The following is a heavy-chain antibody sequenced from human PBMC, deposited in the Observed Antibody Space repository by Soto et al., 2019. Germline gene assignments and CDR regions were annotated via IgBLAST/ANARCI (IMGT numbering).Heavy chain of an antibody. CDR3: AFPSRYSSSWPPDY. Sequence: GGSLRLSCAASGFTFSSYAMHWVRRAPGKGLEWVAVISYDGSNKYYADSVKGRFTISRDNSKNTLYLQMNSLRAEDTAVYYCAFPSRYSSSWPPDYWGQGTLVTVSS. J-gene: IGHJ4*02. D-gene: IGHD6-13*01. V-gene: IGHV3-30-3*01. CDR1: GFTFSSYA. CDR2: ISYDGSNK.